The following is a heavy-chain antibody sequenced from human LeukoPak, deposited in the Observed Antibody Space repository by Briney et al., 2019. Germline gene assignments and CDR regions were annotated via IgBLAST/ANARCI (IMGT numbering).Heavy chain of an antibody. CDR2: IIPIFGTA. CDR1: GYTFTSYD. Sequence: GASVKVSCKASGYTFTSYDISWVRQAPGQGLEWMGGIIPIFGTANYAQKFQGRVTITADESTSTAYMELSSLRSEDTAVYYCARLGHDRYGDPLGWFDPWGQGTLVTVSS. J-gene: IGHJ5*02. CDR3: ARLGHDRYGDPLGWFDP. V-gene: IGHV1-69*13. D-gene: IGHD4-17*01.